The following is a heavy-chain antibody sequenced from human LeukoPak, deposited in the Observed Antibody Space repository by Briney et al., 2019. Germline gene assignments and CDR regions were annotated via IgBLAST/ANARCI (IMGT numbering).Heavy chain of an antibody. D-gene: IGHD4-17*01. J-gene: IGHJ5*02. CDR1: GVSMNNYY. Sequence: SETLSLTCTVSGVSMNNYYWSWIRQAPGKGLEWIGYISDSGSTNYNPSLRSRVTISVDTSKNQFSLKLSSVTAADTALYYCARYDYGDCWFDPWGQGTLVTVSS. CDR2: ISDSGST. CDR3: ARYDYGDCWFDP. V-gene: IGHV4-59*01.